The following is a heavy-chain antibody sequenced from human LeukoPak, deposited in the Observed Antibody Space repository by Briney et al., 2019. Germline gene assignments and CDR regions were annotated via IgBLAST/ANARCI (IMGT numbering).Heavy chain of an antibody. Sequence: GGSLRLSCAASGFIFSSYWMHWVRHAPGKGLVWVSRIKSDGSSTNYADSVKGRFTISRDNAKNTLYLQMNSLRAEDTAVYYCTRSDWFDPWGQGTLVTVSS. J-gene: IGHJ5*02. CDR2: IKSDGSST. CDR1: GFIFSSYW. CDR3: TRSDWFDP. V-gene: IGHV3-74*01.